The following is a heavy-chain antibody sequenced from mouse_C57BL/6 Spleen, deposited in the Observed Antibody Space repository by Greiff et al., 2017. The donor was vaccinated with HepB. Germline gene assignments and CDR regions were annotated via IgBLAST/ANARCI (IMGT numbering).Heavy chain of an antibody. D-gene: IGHD2-2*01. CDR2: IDPSDSYT. CDR3: ARRDYGYYFDY. CDR1: GYTFTSYW. Sequence: QVQLQQPGAELVKPGASVKLSCKASGYTFTSYWMQWVKQRPGQGLEWIGEIDPSDSYTNYNQKFKGKATLTVDTSSSTAYMQLISLTSEDSAVYYCARRDYGYYFDYWGQGTTLTVSS. J-gene: IGHJ2*01. V-gene: IGHV1-50*01.